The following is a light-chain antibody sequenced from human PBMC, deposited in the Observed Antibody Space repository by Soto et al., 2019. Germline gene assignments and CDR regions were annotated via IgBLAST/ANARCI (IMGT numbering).Light chain of an antibody. J-gene: IGKJ4*01. CDR1: QSVSSY. V-gene: IGKV3-11*01. Sequence: EIVLTQSPGTLSLSPGERATLSCRASQSVSSYLAWYQQKPGQAPRLLIYDASNRATGIPARFSGSGSGTDFTLTISSLEPEDLAVYYCQQRSNWPPTLTFGGGTKGDIK. CDR3: QQRSNWPPTLT. CDR2: DAS.